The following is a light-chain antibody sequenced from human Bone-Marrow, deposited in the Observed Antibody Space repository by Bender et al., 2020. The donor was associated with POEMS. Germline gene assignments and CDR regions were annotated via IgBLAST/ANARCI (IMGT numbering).Light chain of an antibody. Sequence: QSALTQPASVSGSPGQSISISCTGTSGDVGNYNLVSWYQQHPGKAPKLMIHEGSTRPSGVSNRFSGSQSGNTASLTISGLQAEDEADYYCCSYAGFSTLVFGTGTKVTVL. CDR2: EGS. CDR3: CSYAGFSTLV. J-gene: IGLJ1*01. V-gene: IGLV2-23*01. CDR1: SGDVGNYNL.